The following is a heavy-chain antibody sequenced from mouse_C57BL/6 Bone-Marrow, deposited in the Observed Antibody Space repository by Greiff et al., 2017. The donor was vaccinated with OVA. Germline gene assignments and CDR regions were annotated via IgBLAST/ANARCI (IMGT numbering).Heavy chain of an antibody. Sequence: QVQLQQPGAELVRPGSSVKLSCKASGYTFTSYWMHWVKQRPIQGLEWIGNIDPSDSETHYNQKFKDKATLTVDKSSSTAYMQLSSLTSEDSAVYYCARVGLFTTGGYYFDYWGQVTTLTVSS. D-gene: IGHD1-1*01. CDR3: ARVGLFTTGGYYFDY. J-gene: IGHJ2*01. V-gene: IGHV1-52*01. CDR2: IDPSDSET. CDR1: GYTFTSYW.